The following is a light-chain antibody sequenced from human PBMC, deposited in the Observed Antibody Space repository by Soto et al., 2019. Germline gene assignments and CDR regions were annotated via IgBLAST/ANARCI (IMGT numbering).Light chain of an antibody. CDR1: QSISGW. CDR2: KAS. Sequence: DIQMTQSPSTLSASAGDRDTITCRASQSISGWLAWYQQNPGKAPKLLIYKASTLESGVPSRFSGSGSGTEFTLTISSLQPDDFATYYCQQYNNYGSWTFVQGTKVEIK. J-gene: IGKJ1*01. CDR3: QQYNNYGSWT. V-gene: IGKV1-5*03.